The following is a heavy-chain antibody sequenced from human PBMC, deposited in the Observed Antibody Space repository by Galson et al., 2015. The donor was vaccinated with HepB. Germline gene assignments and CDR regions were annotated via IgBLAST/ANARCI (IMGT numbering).Heavy chain of an antibody. CDR2: ISSSSSYT. J-gene: IGHJ6*02. CDR3: AREIDSSGYYREAHYYYYYGMDV. CDR1: GLTFSDYY. D-gene: IGHD3-22*01. Sequence: SLRLSCAASGLTFSDYYMSWIRQAPGKGLGWVSYISSSSSYTNYADSVKGRFTISRDNAKNSLYLQMNSLRAEDTAVYYCAREIDSSGYYREAHYYYYYGMDVWGQGTTVTVSS. V-gene: IGHV3-11*06.